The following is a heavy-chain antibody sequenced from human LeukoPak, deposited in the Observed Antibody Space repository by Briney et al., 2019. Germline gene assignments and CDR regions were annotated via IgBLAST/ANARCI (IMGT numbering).Heavy chain of an antibody. CDR3: ARTAAAGVFDY. J-gene: IGHJ4*02. V-gene: IGHV4-4*07. D-gene: IGHD6-13*01. CDR1: GGSISSYY. Sequence: PSETLSLTCTVSGGSISSYYWSWIRQPAGKGLKWIGRIYTSGSTNYNPSLKSRVTMSVDTSKNQFSLKLSSVTAADTAVYYCARTAAAGVFDYWGQGTLVTVSS. CDR2: IYTSGST.